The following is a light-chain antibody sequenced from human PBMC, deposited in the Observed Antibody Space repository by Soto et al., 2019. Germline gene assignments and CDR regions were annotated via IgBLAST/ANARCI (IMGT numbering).Light chain of an antibody. CDR2: EVT. Sequence: QSVLTQPASVSGSHGQSIAISCTGTRSDVGAYNYVSWYQQHPGKAPKLMISEVTNRPSGVSDRFSGSKSGNTASLTISGLQAEDEADYCCSSLTSRFTFVFGTGPKVTVL. CDR1: RSDVGAYNY. J-gene: IGLJ1*01. CDR3: SSLTSRFTFV. V-gene: IGLV2-14*01.